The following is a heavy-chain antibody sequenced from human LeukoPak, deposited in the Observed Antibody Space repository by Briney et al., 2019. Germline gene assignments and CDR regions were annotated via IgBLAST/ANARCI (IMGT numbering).Heavy chain of an antibody. CDR1: GFTFSHYG. J-gene: IGHJ4*02. CDR2: IWYDGSRE. V-gene: IGHV3-33*01. Sequence: GGSLRLSCAASGFTFSHYGMHCVRQAPGKGLEWAAIIWYDGSREYYEDSVKGRFTVSRDNSKNTLYLQMNSLRAEDTAVYYCARVTCSGGSCYVGLGIDYWGQGTLVTVSS. D-gene: IGHD2-15*01. CDR3: ARVTCSGGSCYVGLGIDY.